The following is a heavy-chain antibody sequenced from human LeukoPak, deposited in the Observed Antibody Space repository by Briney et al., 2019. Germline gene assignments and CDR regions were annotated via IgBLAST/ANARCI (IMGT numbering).Heavy chain of an antibody. CDR2: SSGSGGST. V-gene: IGHV3-23*01. D-gene: IGHD3-9*01. CDR3: AKADWLLLSHIQNPFDY. J-gene: IGHJ4*02. CDR1: GFTFSSYA. Sequence: PGGSLRLSCAASGFTFSSYAMSWVRQAPGKGLEWVSASSGSGGSTYYADSVKGRFTISRDNSKNTLYLQMNSLRAEDTAVYYCAKADWLLLSHIQNPFDYWGQGTLVTVSS.